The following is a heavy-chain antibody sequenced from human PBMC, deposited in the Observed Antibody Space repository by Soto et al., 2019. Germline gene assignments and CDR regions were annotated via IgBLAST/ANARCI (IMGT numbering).Heavy chain of an antibody. CDR1: GDSFSSYA. CDR2: IIPILTTA. D-gene: IGHD2-15*01. Sequence: QVQLVQSGAEVKKPGSSVKVSCKVSGDSFSSYAIIWVRQAPGQGLEWMGGIIPILTTANYAQKFQDRVTITADESTSTAYMEVSSLTSEDTAVYYCARKAGGGNYYILDFWGQGTLVTVSS. V-gene: IGHV1-69*01. J-gene: IGHJ4*02. CDR3: ARKAGGGNYYILDF.